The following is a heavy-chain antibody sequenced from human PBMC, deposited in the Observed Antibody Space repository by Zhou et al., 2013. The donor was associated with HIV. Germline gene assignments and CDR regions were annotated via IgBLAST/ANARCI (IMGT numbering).Heavy chain of an antibody. D-gene: IGHD2-15*01. V-gene: IGHV1-18*01. CDR3: ARDLEVVFISGHDWYFDL. CDR2: ISGDNGNT. Sequence: QVRLVQSGDEVKKPGASVKVSCKTTGYTFNRYDVSWVRQAPGQGLEWMGWISGDNGNTNYSRKFQGRVTMTRDTSTSTVYMELTSLTSEDTAVYYCARDLEVVFISGHDWYFDLWGRGTLVTVSS. J-gene: IGHJ2*01. CDR1: GYTFNRYD.